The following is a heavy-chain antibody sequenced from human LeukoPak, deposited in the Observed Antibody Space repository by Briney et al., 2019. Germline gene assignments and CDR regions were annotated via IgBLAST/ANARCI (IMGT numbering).Heavy chain of an antibody. CDR2: INQDGSEK. CDR1: GFTFSGSW. V-gene: IGHV3-7*05. CDR3: AVGYSYYGYTFDY. Sequence: GGSLRLSCAASGFTFSGSWMTWVRQAPGKGLAWVANINQDGSEKYYVDSVKGRFAISRDNAKDSLYLQMNSLRAEDTAVYFCAVGYSYYGYTFDYWGQGTLVTVSS. D-gene: IGHD5-18*01. J-gene: IGHJ4*02.